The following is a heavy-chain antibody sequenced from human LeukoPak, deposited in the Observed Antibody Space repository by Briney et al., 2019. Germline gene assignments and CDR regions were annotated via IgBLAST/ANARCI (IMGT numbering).Heavy chain of an antibody. D-gene: IGHD2-21*02. CDR2: IYYSGST. V-gene: IGHV4-59*01. Sequence: PSETLSLTCTDSGGSISSYYWSWIRQPPGKGLEWIGYIYYSGSTNYNPSLKSRVTISVDTSKNQFSLKLSSVTAADTAVYYCARMADYCGGDCYSSAIDYWGQGTLVTVSS. CDR3: ARMADYCGGDCYSSAIDY. CDR1: GGSISSYY. J-gene: IGHJ4*02.